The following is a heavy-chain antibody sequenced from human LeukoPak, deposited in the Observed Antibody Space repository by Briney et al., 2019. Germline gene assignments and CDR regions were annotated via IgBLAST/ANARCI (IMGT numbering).Heavy chain of an antibody. D-gene: IGHD2-21*02. Sequence: PGGSLRLSCAASGFTVSSNYISWVRQAPGKGLEWVSVIYSGGSTYYADSVKGRFTISRHNSKNTLYLQMNSLRAEDTAVYYCARGLIVVVTATGYAFDIWGQGTMVTVSS. CDR1: GFTVSSNY. J-gene: IGHJ3*02. CDR2: IYSGGST. CDR3: ARGLIVVVTATGYAFDI. V-gene: IGHV3-53*04.